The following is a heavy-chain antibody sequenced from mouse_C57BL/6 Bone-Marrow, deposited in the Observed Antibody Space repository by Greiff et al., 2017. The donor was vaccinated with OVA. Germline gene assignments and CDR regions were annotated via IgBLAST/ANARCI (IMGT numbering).Heavy chain of an antibody. CDR2: IDPSDSYT. CDR1: GYTFTSYW. V-gene: IGHV1-69*01. Sequence: VQLQQPGAELVMPGASVKLSCKASGYTFTSYWMHWVKQRPGQGLAWIGEIDPSDSYTNSNQKFKGKSTLTVDKSSSTAYMPLSSLTSEASAVYYCARDYGIRGSMDYWGQGTSVTVSS. D-gene: IGHD1-1*01. J-gene: IGHJ4*01. CDR3: ARDYGIRGSMDY.